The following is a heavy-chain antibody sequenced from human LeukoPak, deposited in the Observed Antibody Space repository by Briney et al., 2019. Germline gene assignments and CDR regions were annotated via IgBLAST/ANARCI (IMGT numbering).Heavy chain of an antibody. V-gene: IGHV1-18*01. D-gene: IGHD2-15*01. J-gene: IGHJ5*02. CDR1: GYTFTSYG. Sequence: ASVKVSCKASGYTFTSYGISWVRQAPGQGLEWMGWISAYNGNTNYAQKLQGRVTMTTDTSTSTAYMELRSLRSDDTAVYYCARYIVAATPWFDPWAREPWSPSPQ. CDR2: ISAYNGNT. CDR3: ARYIVAATPWFDP.